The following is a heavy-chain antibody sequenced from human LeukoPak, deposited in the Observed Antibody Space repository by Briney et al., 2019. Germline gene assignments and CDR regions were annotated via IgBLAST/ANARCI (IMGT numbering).Heavy chain of an antibody. V-gene: IGHV4-59*12. CDR2: IYYSGDT. CDR3: ANAHCGGDCYPDY. CDR1: GDSISTYY. D-gene: IGHD2-21*02. Sequence: SETLSLTCSISGDSISTYYWSWIRQTPGKGLEWIGYIYYSGDTNYNPSLKSRVTISVDTSKNQFSLKLSSVTAADTAVYYCANAHCGGDCYPDYWGQGTLVTVSS. J-gene: IGHJ4*02.